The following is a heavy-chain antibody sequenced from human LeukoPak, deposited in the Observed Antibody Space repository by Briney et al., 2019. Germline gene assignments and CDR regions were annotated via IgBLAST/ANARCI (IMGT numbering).Heavy chain of an antibody. Sequence: SETLSLTCTVSGGSISSYYWSWIRQPAGKGLEWIGRIYTSGSTNHNPSLKSRVTMSVDTSKNQFSLKLSSVTAADTAVYYCARDGGIQLWLRWWFDPWGQGTPVTVSS. CDR1: GGSISSYY. D-gene: IGHD5-18*01. CDR2: IYTSGST. V-gene: IGHV4-4*07. J-gene: IGHJ5*02. CDR3: ARDGGIQLWLRWWFDP.